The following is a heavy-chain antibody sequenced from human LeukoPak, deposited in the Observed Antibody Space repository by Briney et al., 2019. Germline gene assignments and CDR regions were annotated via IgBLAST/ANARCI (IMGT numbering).Heavy chain of an antibody. CDR3: ARALPPSVNTPWK. V-gene: IGHV3-74*01. CDR1: GFTFSSYW. J-gene: IGHJ4*02. Sequence: PPGGSLRLSCAASGFTFSSYWMHWVRQAPGKGLVWVSRISSDGSSTSYADSVEGRFTIFRDNAKNTLYLQMNSLGAEDTAVYYCARALPPSVNTPWKWGQGTQVTVSS. D-gene: IGHD1-1*01. CDR2: ISSDGSST.